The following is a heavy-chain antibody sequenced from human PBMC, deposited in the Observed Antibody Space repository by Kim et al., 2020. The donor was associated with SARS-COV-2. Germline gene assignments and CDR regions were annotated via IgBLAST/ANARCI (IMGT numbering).Heavy chain of an antibody. Sequence: NPPLKRRVTIAIDTSKSPFSLKLSSVTAADTAVYYCARSEVGGSYRPLDYWGQGTLVTVSS. J-gene: IGHJ4*02. CDR3: ARSEVGGSYRPLDY. V-gene: IGHV4-34*01. D-gene: IGHD3-16*02.